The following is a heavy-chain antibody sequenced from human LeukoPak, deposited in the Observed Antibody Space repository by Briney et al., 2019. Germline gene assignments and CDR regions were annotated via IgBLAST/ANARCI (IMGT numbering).Heavy chain of an antibody. CDR2: IFHSGST. Sequence: SETLSLTCTVSGTSISSYYWSWIRQPPGKGLEWIGYIFHSGSTNHNPSLKSRVTISQDTSKNQFSLKLSSATAADTAVYYCASSYDSSGYSYYFDYWGQGTLVTVSS. CDR1: GTSISSYY. CDR3: ASSYDSSGYSYYFDY. J-gene: IGHJ4*02. D-gene: IGHD3-22*01. V-gene: IGHV4-59*01.